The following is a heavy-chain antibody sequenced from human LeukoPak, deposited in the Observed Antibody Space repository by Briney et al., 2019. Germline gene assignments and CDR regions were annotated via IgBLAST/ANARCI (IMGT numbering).Heavy chain of an antibody. J-gene: IGHJ4*02. Sequence: GGSLRLSCVASGFTFTRSAMHWVRQAPGKGLEWVAFIQYDGDNKYYADSVKGRFTISRDDSQNTLNLQMNSLTVEDTAVYYCAKRWDSTWSYFDLWGQGTLVTVSS. CDR3: AKRWDSTWSYFDL. CDR1: GFTFTRSA. CDR2: IQYDGDNK. V-gene: IGHV3-30*02. D-gene: IGHD1-26*01.